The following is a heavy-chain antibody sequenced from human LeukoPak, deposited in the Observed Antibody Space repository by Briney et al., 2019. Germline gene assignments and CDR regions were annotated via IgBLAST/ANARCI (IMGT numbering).Heavy chain of an antibody. V-gene: IGHV1-46*01. D-gene: IGHD6-6*01. Sequence: ASVKVSCKASGYTFTNYYIHWVRQAPGQGLEWTGIINPSGGSTSYAQKFQGRVTMTRDTSTSTVYMELSSLRSEDTAVYYCAREGPYSDSSRSRFDYWGQEPWSPSPQ. CDR3: AREGPYSDSSRSRFDY. CDR2: INPSGGST. J-gene: IGHJ4*01. CDR1: GYTFTNYY.